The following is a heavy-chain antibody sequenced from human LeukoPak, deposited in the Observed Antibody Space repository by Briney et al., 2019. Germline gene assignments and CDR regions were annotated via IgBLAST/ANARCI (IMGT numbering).Heavy chain of an antibody. D-gene: IGHD3-16*01. V-gene: IGHV4-4*09. CDR3: ARRRTYGSGGSFDY. Sequence: TSSETLSLTCTVSGDSIGNYYWSWIRQPPGKGLEWIGYIYTSGSTNHNPSLKSRVTISVDTSKSQFSLKLSSVTAADTAVYYCARRRTYGSGGSFDYWGQGTLVTVSS. J-gene: IGHJ4*02. CDR2: IYTSGST. CDR1: GDSIGNYY.